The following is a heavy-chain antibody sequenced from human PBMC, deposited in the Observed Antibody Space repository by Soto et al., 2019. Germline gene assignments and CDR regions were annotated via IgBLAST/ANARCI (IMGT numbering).Heavy chain of an antibody. D-gene: IGHD3-10*01. Sequence: QVLLEQSGAEVKKPGSSVSVSCKTSGGSFSTFAISWVRQAPGQGLEWVGGIIPMYGIATYEQKFQARVSISADESTSTCTRHLSSLTFEDSAVYYCCLLPGWGQGTQVTVSS. V-gene: IGHV1-69*01. J-gene: IGHJ4*02. CDR1: GGSFSTFA. CDR3: CLLPG. CDR2: IIPMYGIA.